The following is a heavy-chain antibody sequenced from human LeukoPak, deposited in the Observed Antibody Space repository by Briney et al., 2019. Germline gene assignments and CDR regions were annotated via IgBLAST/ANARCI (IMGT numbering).Heavy chain of an antibody. CDR3: ARQSISGSSLSYFDY. Sequence: SETLSLTCTVSGGSISSYYWSWIRQPPGKGLEWIGNIYDSGSTNYNPSLKSRVTISVDTSKNQCSLKLSSVTAADTAVYYCARQSISGSSLSYFDYWGQGTLGTVSS. J-gene: IGHJ4*02. CDR1: GGSISSYY. CDR2: IYDSGST. V-gene: IGHV4-59*01. D-gene: IGHD3-22*01.